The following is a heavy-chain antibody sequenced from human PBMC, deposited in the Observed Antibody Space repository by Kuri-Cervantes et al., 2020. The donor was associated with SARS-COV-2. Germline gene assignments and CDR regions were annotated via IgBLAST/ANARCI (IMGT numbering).Heavy chain of an antibody. CDR2: IYPGGSDT. CDR3: ARGGYCSSTSCHYYYYYGMDV. J-gene: IGHJ6*02. V-gene: IGHV5-51*01. CDR1: GYSFTSYW. D-gene: IGHD2-2*01. Sequence: GESLKISCKGSGYSFTSYWIGWVRQMPGKGLEWMGIIYPGGSDTRYSPSFQGQVTISADKSISTAYLQWSSLKASDTAMYYCARGGYCSSTSCHYYYYYGMDVWGQGTTVTVSS.